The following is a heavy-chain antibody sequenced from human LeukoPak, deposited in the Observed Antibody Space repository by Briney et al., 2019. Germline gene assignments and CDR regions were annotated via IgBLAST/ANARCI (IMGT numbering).Heavy chain of an antibody. D-gene: IGHD1-26*01. Sequence: SETLSLTCNVSGGSIRNNTYYWGWIRQSPGKGLEWIGSIYYSGSTQYNPSLKSRVTVSVDTSKNQFSLKLNSVTAADTAVYYCARVVGATSGEYYFDYWGQGTLVTVSS. CDR1: GGSIRNNTYY. J-gene: IGHJ4*02. CDR3: ARVVGATSGEYYFDY. CDR2: IYYSGST. V-gene: IGHV4-39*01.